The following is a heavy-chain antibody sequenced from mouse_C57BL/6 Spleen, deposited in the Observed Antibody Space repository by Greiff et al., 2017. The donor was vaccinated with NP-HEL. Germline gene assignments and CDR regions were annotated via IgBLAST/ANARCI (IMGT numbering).Heavy chain of an antibody. Sequence: EVQGVESGGGLVKPGGSLKLSCAASGFTFSSYAMSWVRQTPEKRLEWVATISDGGSYTYYPDNVKGRFTISRDNAKNNLYLQMSHLKSEDTAMYYCARDAYYYGYYFDYWGQGTTLTVSS. CDR1: GFTFSSYA. V-gene: IGHV5-4*01. D-gene: IGHD1-1*01. CDR2: ISDGGSYT. J-gene: IGHJ2*01. CDR3: ARDAYYYGYYFDY.